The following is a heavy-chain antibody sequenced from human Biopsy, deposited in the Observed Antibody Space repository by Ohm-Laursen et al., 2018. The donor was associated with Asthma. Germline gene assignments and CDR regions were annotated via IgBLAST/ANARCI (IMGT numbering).Heavy chain of an antibody. CDR2: IIPIFGTA. CDR1: GGTFSSYA. Sequence: SSVKVSCKASGGTFSSYAISWVRQAPGQGLEWMGGIIPIFGTANYAQKFQGRVTITADESTSTAYMELSSLRSDDTAVYYCATFPYGDYLPLDYWGQGTLVTVSS. J-gene: IGHJ4*02. D-gene: IGHD4-17*01. V-gene: IGHV1-69*01. CDR3: ATFPYGDYLPLDY.